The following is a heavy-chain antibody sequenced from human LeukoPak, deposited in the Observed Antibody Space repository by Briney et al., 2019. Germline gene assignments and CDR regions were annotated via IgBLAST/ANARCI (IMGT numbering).Heavy chain of an antibody. Sequence: GESLKISCKGSGYSFSNYWIGWVRQMPGKGLEWMGIIYPGDSESRYSPSFQGQVTISTDKSIGTAYLQWSSLKASDTAMYYCARSRNIVATPDYWGQGTLVTVSS. CDR2: IYPGDSES. V-gene: IGHV5-51*01. D-gene: IGHD5-12*01. CDR3: ARSRNIVATPDY. J-gene: IGHJ4*02. CDR1: GYSFSNYW.